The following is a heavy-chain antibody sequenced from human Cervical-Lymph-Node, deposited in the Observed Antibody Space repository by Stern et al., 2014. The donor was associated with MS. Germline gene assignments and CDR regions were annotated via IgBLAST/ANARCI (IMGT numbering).Heavy chain of an antibody. CDR3: ARGRDGYKSHFDY. V-gene: IGHV4-31*03. D-gene: IGHD5-24*01. CDR1: GGSISSGGYY. CDR2: IYYSGRT. J-gene: IGHJ4*02. Sequence: QLQLQESGPGLVKPSQTLSLTCTVSGGSISSGGYYWSWIRQHPGKGLEWIGYIYYSGRTYYNPSLKSRVTISVDTSKNQFSLKLSSVTAADTAVYYCARGRDGYKSHFDYWGQGTLVTVSS.